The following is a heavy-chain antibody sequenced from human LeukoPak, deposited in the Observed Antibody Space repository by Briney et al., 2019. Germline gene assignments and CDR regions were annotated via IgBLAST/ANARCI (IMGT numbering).Heavy chain of an antibody. Sequence: SVKVSCKASGGTFSSYTISWVRQAPGQGLEWMGRIIPILGVPNYAQKFQGRVTITADKSTSTAYMELSSLRSEDTAVYYCARGLTGYYDFWSGYYLDYWGQGALVTVSS. J-gene: IGHJ4*02. CDR3: ARGLTGYYDFWSGYYLDY. CDR2: IIPILGVP. D-gene: IGHD3-3*01. CDR1: GGTFSSYT. V-gene: IGHV1-69*02.